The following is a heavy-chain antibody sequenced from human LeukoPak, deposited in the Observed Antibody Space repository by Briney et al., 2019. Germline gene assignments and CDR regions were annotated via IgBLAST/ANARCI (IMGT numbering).Heavy chain of an antibody. CDR1: GGSISSSTYY. D-gene: IGHD6-13*01. Sequence: SETLSLTCTVSGGSISSSTYYWGWIRQPPGKGLEWIGSIYYSGSTNYNPSLKSRVTISVDTSKNQFSLKLSSVTAADTAVYYCARGPGGAAAGAFDYWGQGTLVTVSS. J-gene: IGHJ4*02. CDR2: IYYSGST. CDR3: ARGPGGAAAGAFDY. V-gene: IGHV4-39*07.